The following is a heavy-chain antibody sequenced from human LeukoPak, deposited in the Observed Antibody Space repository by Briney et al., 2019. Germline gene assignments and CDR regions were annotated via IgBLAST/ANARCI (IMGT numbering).Heavy chain of an antibody. J-gene: IGHJ3*02. D-gene: IGHD6-13*01. Sequence: ASVKVSCKASGYTFTSYGISWVRQAPGQGLEWMGWISAYNGNTNYAQKLQGRVTMTTDTSTSTAYMELSRLRSDDTAVYYCAYSSSWSYAFDIWGQGTMVTVSS. CDR2: ISAYNGNT. CDR1: GYTFTSYG. CDR3: AYSSSWSYAFDI. V-gene: IGHV1-18*01.